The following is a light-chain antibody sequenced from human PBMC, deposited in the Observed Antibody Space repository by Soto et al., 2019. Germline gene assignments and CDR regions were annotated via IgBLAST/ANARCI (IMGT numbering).Light chain of an antibody. V-gene: IGLV2-23*01. CDR3: CSYAGSSTYV. J-gene: IGLJ1*01. Sequence: QSALTQPASVSGSPGQSITISCTGTSSDVGNYNLVSWYQQHPSKAPKLMIYEGSKRPSGVSNRFSGSKSGNTASLTISILQAEDEADYYCCSYAGSSTYVFGTGTKVT. CDR2: EGS. CDR1: SSDVGNYNL.